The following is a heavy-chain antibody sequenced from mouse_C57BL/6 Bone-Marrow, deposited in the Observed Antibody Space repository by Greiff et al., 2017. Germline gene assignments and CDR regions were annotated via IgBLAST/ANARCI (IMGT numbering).Heavy chain of an antibody. CDR2: IDPENGDT. CDR1: GFNIKDDY. Sequence: EVNVVESGAELVRPGASVKLSCTASGFNIKDDYMHWVKQRPEQGLEWIGWIDPENGDTEYASKFQGKATITADTSSNTAYLQLSSLTSEDTAVYYCTTRSTPLSGFAYWGQGTLVTVSA. D-gene: IGHD2-1*01. J-gene: IGHJ3*01. V-gene: IGHV14-4*01. CDR3: TTRSTPLSGFAY.